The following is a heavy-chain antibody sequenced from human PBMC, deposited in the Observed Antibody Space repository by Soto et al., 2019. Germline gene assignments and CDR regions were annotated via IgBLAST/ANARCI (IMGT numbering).Heavy chain of an antibody. CDR3: ARDGGYFGDY. J-gene: IGHJ4*02. V-gene: IGHV1-18*01. CDR1: GYTFTSYD. CDR2: ISAYNGNT. Sequence: GASVKVSCKASGYTFTSYDINWVRQATGQGFEWMGWISAYNGNTNYAQKLQGRVTMTTDTSTSTAYMELRSLRSDDTAVYYCARDGGYFGDYWGQRTLVTVSS. D-gene: IGHD5-12*01.